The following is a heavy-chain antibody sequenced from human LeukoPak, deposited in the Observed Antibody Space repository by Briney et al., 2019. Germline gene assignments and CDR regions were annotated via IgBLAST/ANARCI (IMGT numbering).Heavy chain of an antibody. CDR1: GGSISSYY. V-gene: IGHV4-59*01. J-gene: IGHJ6*03. Sequence: SETLSLTCTVSGGSISSYYWSWIRQPPGKGLEWIGYIYYGGSTNYNPSLKSRVTISVDTSKNQFSLKLSSVTAADTAVYYCARASYYDFWSGYYPYMDVWGKGTTVTVSS. CDR3: ARASYYDFWSGYYPYMDV. CDR2: IYYGGST. D-gene: IGHD3-3*01.